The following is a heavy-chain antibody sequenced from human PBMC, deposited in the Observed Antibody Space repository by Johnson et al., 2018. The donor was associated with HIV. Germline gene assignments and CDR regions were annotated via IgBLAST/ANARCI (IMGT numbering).Heavy chain of an antibody. Sequence: QVQLVESGGGLVQPGRSLRLSCAASGFTFSSYAMHWVRQAPGKGLEWVAVISYDGSNKYYADSVKGRFTISRDNSKNTLYLQMNSLRAEETAVYYCARVGIVATILGAFDIWGQGTMVTVSS. J-gene: IGHJ3*02. CDR1: GFTFSSYA. CDR3: ARVGIVATILGAFDI. D-gene: IGHD5-12*01. V-gene: IGHV3-30-3*01. CDR2: ISYDGSNK.